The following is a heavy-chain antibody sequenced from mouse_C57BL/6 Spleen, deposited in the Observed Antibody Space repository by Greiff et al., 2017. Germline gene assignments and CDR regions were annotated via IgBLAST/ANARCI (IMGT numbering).Heavy chain of an antibody. J-gene: IGHJ4*01. Sequence: QVQLQQSGPGLVQPSQSLSITCTVSGFSLTSFGVHWVRQSPGKGLEWLGVIWSGGSTDSNAAFISRLSISKDNSKSHVFFKMNSLQADDTAIYYCARNLDYWGQGTSVTVSS. CDR3: ARNLDY. CDR2: IWSGGST. CDR1: GFSLTSFG. V-gene: IGHV2-2*01.